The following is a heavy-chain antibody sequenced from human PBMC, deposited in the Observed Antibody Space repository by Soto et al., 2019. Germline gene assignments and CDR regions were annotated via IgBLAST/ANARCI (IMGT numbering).Heavy chain of an antibody. Sequence: GGSLRLSCAASGFTFSSYAMSWVRQAPGKGLEWVSAISGSGGSTYYADSVKGRFTISRDNSKNTLYLKMNSLRAEDTAVYYCAKVGRCSGGSCYSDLYFDYWGQGTLVTVSS. D-gene: IGHD2-15*01. V-gene: IGHV3-23*01. J-gene: IGHJ4*02. CDR3: AKVGRCSGGSCYSDLYFDY. CDR2: ISGSGGST. CDR1: GFTFSSYA.